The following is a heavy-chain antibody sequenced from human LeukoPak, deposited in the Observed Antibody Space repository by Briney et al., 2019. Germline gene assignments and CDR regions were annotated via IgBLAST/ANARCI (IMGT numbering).Heavy chain of an antibody. J-gene: IGHJ4*02. CDR2: ISSSSSYI. Sequence: GGSLRLSCAASGFTFSSYGMHWVRQAPGKGLEWVSSISSSSSYIYYADSVKGRFTISRDNAKNSLYLQMNSLRAEDTAVYYCARDLSNSNSLYYFDYWGQGTLVTVSS. D-gene: IGHD6-6*01. CDR1: GFTFSSYG. V-gene: IGHV3-21*01. CDR3: ARDLSNSNSLYYFDY.